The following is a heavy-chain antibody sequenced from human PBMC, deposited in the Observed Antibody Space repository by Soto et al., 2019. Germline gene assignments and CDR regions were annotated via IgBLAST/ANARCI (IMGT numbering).Heavy chain of an antibody. CDR3: ARGRITGTTGVVVYYFDY. CDR1: GGSISSGGYY. V-gene: IGHV4-31*03. D-gene: IGHD1-7*01. J-gene: IGHJ4*02. Sequence: SETLSLTCTVSGGSISSGGYYWSWIRQHPGKGLEWIGYINYSGSTYYNPSLKSRVTISVDTSKNQFSLKLSSVTAADTAVYYCARGRITGTTGVVVYYFDYWGQGTLVTVSS. CDR2: INYSGST.